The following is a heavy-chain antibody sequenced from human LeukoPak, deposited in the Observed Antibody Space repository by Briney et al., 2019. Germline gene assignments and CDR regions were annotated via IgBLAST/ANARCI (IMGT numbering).Heavy chain of an antibody. J-gene: IGHJ6*03. D-gene: IGHD5-18*01. CDR2: IYADGT. Sequence: PSQTLSLTCIVSGDSITSGNYYWSWIRQPAGKGLEWIGRIYADGTNYNPSLKSRVTISIDTSKNQFSLKMTSVTAADTAVYYCARAREDTATPTGYFYYYYYYMDVWGKGTTVTVSS. CDR3: ARAREDTATPTGYFYYYYYYMDV. V-gene: IGHV4-61*02. CDR1: GDSITSGNYY.